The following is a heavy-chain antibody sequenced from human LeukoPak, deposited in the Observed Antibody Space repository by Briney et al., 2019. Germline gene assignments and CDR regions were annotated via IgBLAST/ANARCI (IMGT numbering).Heavy chain of an antibody. CDR2: IIPIFGTA. CDR1: GGTFSSYA. Sequence: ASVKVSCKASGGTFSSYAISWVRQAPGQGLEWMGGIIPIFGTANYAQKFQGRVTITADESTSTAYMELSSLRSEDTAVYYCARVRAPSYYDSSGYQRAFDIWGQGTMVTVSS. D-gene: IGHD3-22*01. V-gene: IGHV1-69*13. CDR3: ARVRAPSYYDSSGYQRAFDI. J-gene: IGHJ3*02.